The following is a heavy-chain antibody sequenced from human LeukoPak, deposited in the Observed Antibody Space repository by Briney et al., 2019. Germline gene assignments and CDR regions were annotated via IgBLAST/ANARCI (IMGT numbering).Heavy chain of an antibody. CDR2: ISSSGSTI. CDR1: GFTFSDYY. CDR3: ASTSTYYYDSSTFDY. V-gene: IGHV3-11*01. Sequence: GGSLRLSCAASGFTFSDYYMSWIRQAPGKGLEWFSYISSSGSTIYYADSVKGRFTISRDNAKNSLYLQMNSLRAEVTAVYYCASTSTYYYDSSTFDYWGQGTLVTVSS. J-gene: IGHJ4*02. D-gene: IGHD3-22*01.